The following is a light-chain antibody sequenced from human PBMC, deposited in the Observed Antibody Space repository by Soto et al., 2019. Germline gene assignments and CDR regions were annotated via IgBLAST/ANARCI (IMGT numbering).Light chain of an antibody. CDR1: NIGSKS. J-gene: IGLJ3*02. Sequence: SYELTQPPSVSVAPGQTARITCGGNNIGSKSVHWYQQRPGQAPVVVVFDDSDRPSEIPDRFSGSKSENTATLTIRRVEAGDEADYYCQVWDSSSDHRVFGGGTKVTVL. CDR3: QVWDSSSDHRV. CDR2: DDS. V-gene: IGLV3-21*02.